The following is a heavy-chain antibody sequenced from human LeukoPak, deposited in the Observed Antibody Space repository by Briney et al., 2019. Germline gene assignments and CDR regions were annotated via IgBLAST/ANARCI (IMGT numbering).Heavy chain of an antibody. J-gene: IGHJ5*02. CDR3: ARATDYYDSSGASNWFDP. D-gene: IGHD3-22*01. CDR1: GGSISSGGYS. V-gene: IGHV4-30-2*01. CDR2: IYHSGST. Sequence: SETLSLTCAVSGGSISSGGYSWSWIRQPPGKGLEWIGYIYHSGSTYYNPSLKSRVTISVDRSKNQFSLKLSSVTAADTAVYYCARATDYYDSSGASNWFDPWGQGTLVTVSS.